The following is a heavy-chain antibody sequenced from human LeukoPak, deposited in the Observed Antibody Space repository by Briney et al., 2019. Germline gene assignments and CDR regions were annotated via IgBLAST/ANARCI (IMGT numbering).Heavy chain of an antibody. CDR3: ARPYDILTPNWFDP. CDR1: GSTFSSYW. V-gene: IGHV3-74*01. Sequence: GGSLRLSCAASGSTFSSYWMHWVRQAPGKGLVWVSRINSDGSSTSYADSVKGRFTISRDNAKNTLYLQMNSLRAEDTAVYYCARPYDILTPNWFDPWGQGTLVTVSS. D-gene: IGHD3-9*01. CDR2: INSDGSST. J-gene: IGHJ5*02.